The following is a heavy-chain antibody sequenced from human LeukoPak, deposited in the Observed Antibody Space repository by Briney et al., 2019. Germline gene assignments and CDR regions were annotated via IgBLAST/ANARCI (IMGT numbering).Heavy chain of an antibody. Sequence: GGSLRLSCAASGFTFSRYWLNWVRQAPGKGLEWLANIKQDGSEKYYVDSVKGRFTISRDNAKNSLYLQMNSLRAEDTALYYCASGASVGPTRLDDAFDIWGQGTMVTVSS. CDR2: IKQDGSEK. D-gene: IGHD1-26*01. CDR1: GFTFSRYW. J-gene: IGHJ3*02. CDR3: ASGASVGPTRLDDAFDI. V-gene: IGHV3-7*01.